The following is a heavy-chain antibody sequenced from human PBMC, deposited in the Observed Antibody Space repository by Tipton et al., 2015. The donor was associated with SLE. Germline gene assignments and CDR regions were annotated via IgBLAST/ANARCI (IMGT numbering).Heavy chain of an antibody. Sequence: SLRLSCAASGFTFSSYWMSWVRQAPGKGLEWVANINQDGSEKYYVDSVKGRFTISRDNAKNSLYLQMNSLRAEDTAVYYCARPSTTVVPDYWGRGTLVTVSS. V-gene: IGHV3-7*01. D-gene: IGHD3-10*01. J-gene: IGHJ4*02. CDR1: GFTFSSYW. CDR3: ARPSTTVVPDY. CDR2: INQDGSEK.